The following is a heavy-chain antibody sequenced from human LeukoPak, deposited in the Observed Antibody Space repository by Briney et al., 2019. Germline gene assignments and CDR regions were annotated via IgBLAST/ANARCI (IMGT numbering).Heavy chain of an antibody. D-gene: IGHD3-10*01. CDR3: ARAIRYYYGSGSPYYYYYYMDV. CDR2: IRYDGSNK. V-gene: IGHV3-30*02. Sequence: PGGSLRLSCAASGFTFSSYEMNWVRQAPGKGLEWVAFIRYDGSNKYYADSVKGRFTISRDNSKNTLYLQMNSLRSDDTAVYYCARAIRYYYGSGSPYYYYYYMDVWGKGTTVTISS. CDR1: GFTFSSYE. J-gene: IGHJ6*03.